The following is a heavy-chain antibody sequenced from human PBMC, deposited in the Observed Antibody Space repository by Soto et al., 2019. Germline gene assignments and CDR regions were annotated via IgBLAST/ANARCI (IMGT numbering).Heavy chain of an antibody. CDR1: GGSISSYY. Sequence: LSLTCTVSGGSISSYYWSWLRQPPGKGLEWIGYIYYSGSTNYNPSLKSRVTISVDTSKNQFSLKLSSVTAADTAVYYCAGMVRGVTYYYYYGMDVRGQGTTVTVSS. D-gene: IGHD3-10*01. CDR3: AGMVRGVTYYYYYGMDV. J-gene: IGHJ6*02. CDR2: IYYSGST. V-gene: IGHV4-59*01.